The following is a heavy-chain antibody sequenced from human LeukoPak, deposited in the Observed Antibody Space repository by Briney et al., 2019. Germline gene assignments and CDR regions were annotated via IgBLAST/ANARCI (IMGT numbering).Heavy chain of an antibody. CDR1: AGSISSNSYY. Sequence: SETLSLTCTVSAGSISSNSYYWGWIRQPPGKGLQWIGSIYYSGSTYYNPSLKSRVTISVDTSKNQFSLKLSSVTATDTAVYYCASLKNVDFFDYWGQGTLVTVSS. CDR2: IYYSGST. J-gene: IGHJ4*02. CDR3: ASLKNVDFFDY. D-gene: IGHD1-1*01. V-gene: IGHV4-39*01.